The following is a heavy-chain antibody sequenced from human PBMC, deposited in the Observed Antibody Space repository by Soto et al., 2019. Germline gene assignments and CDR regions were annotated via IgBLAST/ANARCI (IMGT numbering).Heavy chain of an antibody. Sequence: QVQLVQSGAEVKKPGASVKVSCKASGYTFTSYGISWVRQAPGQGLEWMGWISAYNGNTNYAQKLQGRVTMTTDTPTSTAYMELRSLRSDDTAVYYCARPNRNDYGDYGGAGVDYWGQGTLVTVSS. V-gene: IGHV1-18*01. D-gene: IGHD4-17*01. CDR3: ARPNRNDYGDYGGAGVDY. J-gene: IGHJ4*02. CDR1: GYTFTSYG. CDR2: ISAYNGNT.